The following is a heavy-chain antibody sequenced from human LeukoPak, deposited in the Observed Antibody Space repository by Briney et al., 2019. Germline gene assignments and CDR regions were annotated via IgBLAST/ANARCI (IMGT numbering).Heavy chain of an antibody. CDR2: INHSEST. Sequence: PSETLSLTCAVYGGSFSGYYWSWIRQPPGKGLEWIGEINHSESTNYNPSLKSRVTISVDTSKNQFSLKLSSVTAADTAVYYCARGLGYNWNAWFDPWGQGTLVTVSS. CDR1: GGSFSGYY. D-gene: IGHD1-20*01. J-gene: IGHJ5*02. CDR3: ARGLGYNWNAWFDP. V-gene: IGHV4-34*01.